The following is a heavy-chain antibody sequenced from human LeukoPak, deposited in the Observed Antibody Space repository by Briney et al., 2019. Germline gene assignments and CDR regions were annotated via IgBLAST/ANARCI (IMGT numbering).Heavy chain of an antibody. CDR3: ARGGDIVGATRSAFDI. D-gene: IGHD1-26*01. J-gene: IGHJ3*02. CDR1: DFTVSNHY. Sequence: PGGSLRLSCAASDFTVSNHYMSWVRQAPGKGLEWVSLLSSGGSTYYAGSVKGRFTISRDNSKNTLYLQMNSLRAEDTAVYYCARGGDIVGATRSAFDIWGQGTMVTVSS. V-gene: IGHV3-53*01. CDR2: LSSGGST.